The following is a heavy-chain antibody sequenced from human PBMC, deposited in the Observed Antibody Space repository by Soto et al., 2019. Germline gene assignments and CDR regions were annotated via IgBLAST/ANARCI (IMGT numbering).Heavy chain of an antibody. D-gene: IGHD2-2*01. Sequence: LSLTCTVPGGSISSYYWSRIRQPPGTGLEWIGYIYYSGSTNYNPSLKSRVTISVDTSKNQFSLKLSSVTAADTAVYYCARGNGIPYQNAEYFQHWGQGTLVTVSS. J-gene: IGHJ1*01. CDR3: ARGNGIPYQNAEYFQH. CDR1: GGSISSYY. CDR2: IYYSGST. V-gene: IGHV4-59*01.